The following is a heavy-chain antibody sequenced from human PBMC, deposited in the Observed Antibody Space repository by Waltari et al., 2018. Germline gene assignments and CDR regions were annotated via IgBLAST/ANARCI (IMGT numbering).Heavy chain of an antibody. J-gene: IGHJ4*02. CDR2: IYYSGST. CDR3: ARVRYYGSGSYLFDY. CDR1: GGSISSYY. Sequence: QVQLQESGPGLVKPSETLSLTCTVSGGSISSYYWSWIRQPPGKGLEWIGYIYYSGSTNYNPSLKSRVTISVDTSKNQFSLKLSSVTAADTAVYYCARVRYYGSGSYLFDYWGQGTLVTVSS. D-gene: IGHD3-10*01. V-gene: IGHV4-59*01.